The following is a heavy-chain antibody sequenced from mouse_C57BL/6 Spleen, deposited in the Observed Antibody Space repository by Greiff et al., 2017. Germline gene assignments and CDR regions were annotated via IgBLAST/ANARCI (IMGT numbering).Heavy chain of an antibody. CDR2: INPGSGGT. J-gene: IGHJ4*01. V-gene: IGHV1-54*01. CDR3: AREHPYAMDY. Sequence: VQLQQSGAELVRPGTSVKVSCKASGYAFTNYLIEWVKQRPGQGLEWIGVINPGSGGTNYNEKFKGKATLAADKSSSTAYMQLSSLTSEDSAVYFCAREHPYAMDYWGQGTSVTVAS. CDR1: GYAFTNYL.